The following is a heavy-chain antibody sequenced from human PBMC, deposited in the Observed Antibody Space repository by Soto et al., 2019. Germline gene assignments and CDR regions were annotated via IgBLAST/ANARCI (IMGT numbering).Heavy chain of an antibody. CDR2: IYYSGST. V-gene: IGHV4-59*08. CDR1: GGSISSYY. D-gene: IGHD2-2*01. Sequence: SETLSLTCTVSGGSISSYYWSWIRQPPGKGLEWIGYIYYSGSTNYNPSLKSRVPISVDTSKNQFSLKLSSVTAADTAVYYCARRTVVPAAMFSADYYYYMDVWGKGTTVTVSS. CDR3: ARRTVVPAAMFSADYYYYMDV. J-gene: IGHJ6*03.